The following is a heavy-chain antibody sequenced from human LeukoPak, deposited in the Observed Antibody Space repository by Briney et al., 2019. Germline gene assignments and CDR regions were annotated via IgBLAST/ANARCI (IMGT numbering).Heavy chain of an antibody. CDR1: GFTFSSYA. Sequence: PGGSLRLSCAASGFTFSSYAMSWVRQAPGKGLEWVSYISSSGSTIYYADSVKGRFTISRDNAKNSLYLQMNSLRAEDTAVYYCAREGYDILTGYSYWGQGTLVTVSS. CDR2: ISSSGSTI. V-gene: IGHV3-48*03. CDR3: AREGYDILTGYSY. J-gene: IGHJ4*02. D-gene: IGHD3-9*01.